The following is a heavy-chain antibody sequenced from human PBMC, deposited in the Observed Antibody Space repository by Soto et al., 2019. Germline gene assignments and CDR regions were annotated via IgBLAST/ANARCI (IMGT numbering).Heavy chain of an antibody. CDR2: IYYSGST. V-gene: IGHV4-31*03. CDR3: ARGGYYDSNDYGMDV. Sequence: SQTLSLTCTVSGGSISSGGYYWSLIRQHPGKGLEWIGYIYYSGSTYYNPSLKSRVTISVDTSKNQFSLKLSSVTAADTAVYYCARGGYYDSNDYGMDVWGQGTTVTVSS. CDR1: GGSISSGGYY. J-gene: IGHJ6*02. D-gene: IGHD3-22*01.